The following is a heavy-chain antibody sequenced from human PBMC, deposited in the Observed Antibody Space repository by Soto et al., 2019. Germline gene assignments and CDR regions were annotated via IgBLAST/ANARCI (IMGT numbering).Heavy chain of an antibody. CDR2: TYYTGTS. D-gene: IGHD2-15*01. CDR1: GGSISSGDYY. V-gene: IGHV4-30-4*01. Sequence: SETLSLTCSVSGGSISSGDYYWNWIRQPPGKGLEWIGYTYYTGTSYYNPSLKSRVIISVDTSKNQFSLKLTSVTAADSAVYYCARWECRGDSCYVTYWGQGTLVTVSS. CDR3: ARWECRGDSCYVTY. J-gene: IGHJ4*02.